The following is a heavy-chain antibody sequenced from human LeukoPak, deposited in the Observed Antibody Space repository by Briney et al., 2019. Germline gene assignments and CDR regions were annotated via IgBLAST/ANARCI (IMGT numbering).Heavy chain of an antibody. V-gene: IGHV4-59*01. Sequence: PSETLSLTCTVSGVSISSYYWSWIRQPPGKGLEWIRYIYYSGSTNYNPSLKSRVTISVDTSKNQFSLKLSSVTAADTAVYYCARVSYYYDSSGYEYYFDYWGQGTLVTVSS. CDR3: ARVSYYYDSSGYEYYFDY. J-gene: IGHJ4*02. CDR2: IYYSGST. CDR1: GVSISSYY. D-gene: IGHD3-22*01.